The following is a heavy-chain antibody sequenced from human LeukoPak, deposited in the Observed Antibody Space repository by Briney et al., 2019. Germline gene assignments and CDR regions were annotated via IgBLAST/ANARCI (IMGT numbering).Heavy chain of an antibody. CDR3: AKDHANWNAYYFDY. D-gene: IGHD1-1*01. CDR2: LNNSGDST. CDR1: GFTFLSFA. J-gene: IGHJ4*02. V-gene: IGHV3-23*01. Sequence: GGSLRLSCTASGFTFLSFAMVWVRQAPGKGLEWVSALNNSGDSTYYADSVKGRFTISRDNSKNTLYLQMNSLRAEDTALYYCAKDHANWNAYYFDYWGQGTLVTVSS.